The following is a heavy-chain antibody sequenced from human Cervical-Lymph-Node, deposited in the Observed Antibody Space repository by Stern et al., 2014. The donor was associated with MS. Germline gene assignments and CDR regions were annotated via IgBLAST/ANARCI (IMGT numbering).Heavy chain of an antibody. J-gene: IGHJ6*02. Sequence: VQLPASGPGLVKPSEPLSLTCTVSGVSISSYYWSWIRQPPGKGLEWIGYIYYSGSTNYNPSLKSRVTISVDTSKNQFSLKLSSVTAADTAVYYCAGRVLYYYGMDVWGQGTTVTVSS. V-gene: IGHV4-59*01. D-gene: IGHD2/OR15-2a*01. CDR2: IYYSGST. CDR1: GVSISSYY. CDR3: AGRVLYYYGMDV.